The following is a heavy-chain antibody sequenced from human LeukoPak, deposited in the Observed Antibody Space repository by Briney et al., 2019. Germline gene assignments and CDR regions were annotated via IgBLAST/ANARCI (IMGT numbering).Heavy chain of an antibody. CDR3: ARGGGGYYYDSSDTSDAFDI. J-gene: IGHJ3*02. D-gene: IGHD3-22*01. V-gene: IGHV1-69*13. CDR1: GGTFSSYA. Sequence: SVKVSCKASGGTFSSYAISWVRQAPGQGLEWMGGIIPILGTANYAQKFQGRVTITADESTSTAYMELSSLRSEDTAVYYCARGGGGYYYDSSDTSDAFDIWGQGTMVTVSS. CDR2: IIPILGTA.